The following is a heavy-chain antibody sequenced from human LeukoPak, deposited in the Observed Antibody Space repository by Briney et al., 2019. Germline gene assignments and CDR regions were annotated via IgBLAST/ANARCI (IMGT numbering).Heavy chain of an antibody. J-gene: IGHJ4*02. D-gene: IGHD1-26*01. CDR3: ASGIVGAWYYFDY. V-gene: IGHV1-8*01. Sequence: GASVKVSCNASGYTFTSYDINWVRQATGQGLEWMGWMNPNSGNTSYAKKFQGRVTLPRNPSIRPAYMELSRLRSEDPAVSYCASGIVGAWYYFDYWGQGTLVTVSS. CDR1: GYTFTSYD. CDR2: MNPNSGNT.